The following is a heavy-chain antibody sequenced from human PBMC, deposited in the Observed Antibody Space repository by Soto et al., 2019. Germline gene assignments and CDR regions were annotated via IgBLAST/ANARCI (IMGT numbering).Heavy chain of an antibody. D-gene: IGHD6-19*01. CDR1: GFTFSNAW. CDR2: IKSKTDGGTT. Sequence: GGSLRLSCAASGFTFSNAWMNWVRQAPGKGLEWVGRIKSKTDGGTTDYAAPVKGRFTISRDNSKKTLYLQMNSLRADDTAVYYCVAGQYFFDYCGQGTLVTVSS. CDR3: VAGQYFFDY. V-gene: IGHV3-15*07. J-gene: IGHJ4*02.